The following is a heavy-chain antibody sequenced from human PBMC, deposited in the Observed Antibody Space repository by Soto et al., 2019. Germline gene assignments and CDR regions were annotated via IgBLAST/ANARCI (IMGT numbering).Heavy chain of an antibody. Sequence: QVQLQQWGAGLLKPSETLSLTCDVYGGSFSGYYWSWIRQPPGQGLEWIGEINHSGSTNYNPSLKSRVTISVDPSKNQFSLKLSSVTAADTAVYYCARGGGTSYYYYGMDVWGQGTTVTVSS. CDR2: INHSGST. J-gene: IGHJ6*02. CDR1: GGSFSGYY. V-gene: IGHV4-34*01. CDR3: ARGGGTSYYYYGMDV. D-gene: IGHD6-25*01.